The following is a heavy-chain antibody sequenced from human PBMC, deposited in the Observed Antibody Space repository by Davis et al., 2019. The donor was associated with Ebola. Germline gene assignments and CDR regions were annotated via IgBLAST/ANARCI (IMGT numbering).Heavy chain of an antibody. J-gene: IGHJ6*02. CDR3: ARNYDFWSGYRSHYGMDV. Sequence: GSLRLSCTVSAGSISNYFWTWIRQPPGKGLEWIGYIYTGSTNYHHSLKSRVTLTVDMSKNQFSLRLSSVTAADTSVYYCARNYDFWSGYRSHYGMDVWGQGTTVTVSS. CDR1: AGSISNYF. D-gene: IGHD3-3*01. V-gene: IGHV4-59*01. CDR2: IYTGST.